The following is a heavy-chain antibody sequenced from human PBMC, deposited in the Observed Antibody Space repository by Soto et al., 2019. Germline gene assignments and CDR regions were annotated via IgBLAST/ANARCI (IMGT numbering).Heavy chain of an antibody. J-gene: IGHJ6*02. V-gene: IGHV3-30*18. CDR3: AKDLLGWVVAATHDGMDV. D-gene: IGHD2-15*01. CDR1: GFTFSSYG. CDR2: ISYDGSNK. Sequence: QSGGSLRLSCAASGFTFSSYGMHWVRQAPGKGLEWVAVISYDGSNKYYADSVKGRFTISRDNSKNTLYLQMNSLRAEDTAVYYCAKDLLGWVVAATHDGMDVWGQGTTVTVSS.